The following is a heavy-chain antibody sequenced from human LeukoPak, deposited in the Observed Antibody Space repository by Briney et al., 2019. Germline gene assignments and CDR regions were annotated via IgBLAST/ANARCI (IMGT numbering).Heavy chain of an antibody. D-gene: IGHD2-2*01. Sequence: GASVKVSCKASGYTFTTYYMHWVRQAPGQGLEWMGGIIPIFGTANYAQKFQGRVTITADESTSTAYMGLSSLRSEDTAVYYCARDVRIVVVPAATYYYYYGMDVWGQGTTVTVSS. CDR1: GYTFTTYY. CDR2: IIPIFGTA. J-gene: IGHJ6*02. V-gene: IGHV1-69*13. CDR3: ARDVRIVVVPAATYYYYYGMDV.